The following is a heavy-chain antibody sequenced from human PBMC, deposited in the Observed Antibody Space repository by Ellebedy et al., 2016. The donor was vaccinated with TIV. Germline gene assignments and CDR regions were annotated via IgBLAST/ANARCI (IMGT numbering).Heavy chain of an antibody. CDR2: ISGSGGST. J-gene: IGHJ5*01. CDR1: GFTFSRDA. CDR3: ATPASAVAGDWFDS. D-gene: IGHD6-19*01. Sequence: PGGSLRLSCAASGFTFSRDAMTWVRQAPGKGLEWISAISGSGGSTYYADSVKGRFTIPRDNSKNILYLQMNSLRAEDTAVYYCATPASAVAGDWFDSWGQGTLVTVSS. V-gene: IGHV3-23*01.